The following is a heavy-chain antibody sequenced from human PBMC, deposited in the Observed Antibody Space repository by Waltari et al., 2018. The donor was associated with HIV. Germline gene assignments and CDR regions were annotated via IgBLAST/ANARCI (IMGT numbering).Heavy chain of an antibody. V-gene: IGHV1-8*01. CDR1: GYTFTSYD. J-gene: IGHJ6*02. CDR3: ARGFGAGVSIAGDYYYYGMDV. Sequence: QVQLVQSGAEVKKPGASVKVSCKASGYTFTSYDINWVRQATGQGLEWMGWMNPNSGNTGYAQKFQGRVTMTRNTSISTAYMELSSLRSEDTAVYYCARGFGAGVSIAGDYYYYGMDVWGQGTTVTVSS. D-gene: IGHD6-6*01. CDR2: MNPNSGNT.